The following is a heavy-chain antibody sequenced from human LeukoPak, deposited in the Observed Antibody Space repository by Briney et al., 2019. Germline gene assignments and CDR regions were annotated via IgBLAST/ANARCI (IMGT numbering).Heavy chain of an antibody. Sequence: SETLSLTCAVYGGLFSGYYWSWIRQPPGKGLEWIGEVNHSGNTNYNPSLKSRVTMSIDTSKNQFSLRLNSVTAADTAVYYCARDKGQYGSGTPGFTWFDPWGQGTLVTVSS. CDR1: GGLFSGYY. CDR3: ARDKGQYGSGTPGFTWFDP. V-gene: IGHV4-34*01. D-gene: IGHD3-10*01. CDR2: VNHSGNT. J-gene: IGHJ5*02.